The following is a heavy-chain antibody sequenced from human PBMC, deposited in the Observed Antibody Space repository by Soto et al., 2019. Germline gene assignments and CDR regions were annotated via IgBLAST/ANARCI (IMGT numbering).Heavy chain of an antibody. D-gene: IGHD3-10*01. V-gene: IGHV1-69*02. CDR2: IIPILGIA. J-gene: IGHJ4*02. CDR1: GGTFSSYT. CDR3: ARVEWFGESAIDY. Sequence: QVQLVQSGAEVKKPGSSVKVSCKASGGTFSSYTISWVRQAPGQGLEWMGRIIPILGIANYAQKFQGRVTITADKATSTAYMELSSLRSEDKVVYYCARVEWFGESAIDYWGQGTLVIVSS.